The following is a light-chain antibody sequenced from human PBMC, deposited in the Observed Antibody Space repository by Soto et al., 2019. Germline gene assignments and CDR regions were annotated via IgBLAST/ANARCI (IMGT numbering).Light chain of an antibody. V-gene: IGKV1-39*01. CDR3: QQSYSTPFT. CDR1: QSTSSY. Sequence: DIQMAQSPSALSASVGYRVTIGCRASQSTSSYLNWYQQKPGKAPKLLIYAASSLQSGVPSRFSGSGSGTDFTLTISSLQPEDFATYYCQQSYSTPFTFGPGTKVDIK. J-gene: IGKJ3*01. CDR2: AAS.